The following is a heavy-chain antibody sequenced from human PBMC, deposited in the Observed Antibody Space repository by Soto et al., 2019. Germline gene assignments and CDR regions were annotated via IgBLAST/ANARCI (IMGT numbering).Heavy chain of an antibody. V-gene: IGHV1-69*02. CDR2: IIPILGIA. CDR1: GGTFSSYT. J-gene: IGHJ3*02. D-gene: IGHD2-2*01. CDR3: ATVVVPAAPGAFDI. Sequence: QVQLVQSGAEVKKPGSSVKVSCKASGGTFSSYTISWVRQAPGQGLEWMGRIIPILGIANYPQKFQGRFTITADKSTSTAYMELSSLRSEDTAVYYCATVVVPAAPGAFDIWGQGTMVTVSS.